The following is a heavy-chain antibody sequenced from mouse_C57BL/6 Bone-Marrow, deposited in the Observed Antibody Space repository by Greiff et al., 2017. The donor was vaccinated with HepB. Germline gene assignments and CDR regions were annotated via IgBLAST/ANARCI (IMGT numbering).Heavy chain of an antibody. V-gene: IGHV1-55*01. CDR1: GYTFTSYW. CDR3: ARTKLLNYYGSSSLYWYFDV. Sequence: VQLQQPGAELVKPGASVKMSCKASGYTFTSYWITWVKQRPGQGLEWIGDIYPGSGSTNYNEKFKSKATLTVDTSSSTAYMQLSSLTSEDSAVYDCARTKLLNYYGSSSLYWYFDVWGTGTTVTVSS. CDR2: IYPGSGST. D-gene: IGHD1-1*01. J-gene: IGHJ1*03.